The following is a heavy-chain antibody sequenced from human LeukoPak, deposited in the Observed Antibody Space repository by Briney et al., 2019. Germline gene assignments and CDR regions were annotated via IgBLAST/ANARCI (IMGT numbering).Heavy chain of an antibody. CDR1: GGSVSSGTYY. V-gene: IGHV4-61*01. D-gene: IGHD6-13*01. Sequence: PSETLSLTCTVSGGSVSSGTYYWSWIRQPPGKGLEWIGYIYYSGSTNYNPSLKSRVTVSVDTSKNQCSLKLSSVTAADTAVYYCARDWGYSSSWYDWFDPWGQGTLVTVSS. CDR2: IYYSGST. J-gene: IGHJ5*02. CDR3: ARDWGYSSSWYDWFDP.